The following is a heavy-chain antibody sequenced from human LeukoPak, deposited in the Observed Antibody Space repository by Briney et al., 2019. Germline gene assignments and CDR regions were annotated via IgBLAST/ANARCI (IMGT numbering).Heavy chain of an antibody. D-gene: IGHD3-9*01. V-gene: IGHV4-59*08. CDR3: ARKSQYYDILTGYYAEGYFDY. CDR1: GGSISSYY. CDR2: IYYSWST. J-gene: IGHJ4*02. Sequence: PSETLSLTCTVSGGSISSYYWSWIRQPPGKGLEWIGYIYYSWSTNYNPSLKRRVTISVDTSKNQFSLKLSSVTAADTAVYYCARKSQYYDILTGYYAEGYFDYWGQGTLVTVSS.